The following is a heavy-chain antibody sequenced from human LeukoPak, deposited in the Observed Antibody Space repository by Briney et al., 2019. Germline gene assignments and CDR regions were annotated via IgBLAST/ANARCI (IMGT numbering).Heavy chain of an antibody. CDR2: ISYDGSNK. CDR3: ARDEAAAGPGELDP. CDR1: GFTFSSYG. Sequence: GGSLRLSCAASGFTFSSYGMHWVRQAPGKGLEWVAVISYDGSNKYYADSVKGRFTISRDNSKNTLYLQMNSLRAEDTAVYYCARDEAAAGPGELDPWGQGTLVTVSS. D-gene: IGHD6-13*01. V-gene: IGHV3-30*03. J-gene: IGHJ5*02.